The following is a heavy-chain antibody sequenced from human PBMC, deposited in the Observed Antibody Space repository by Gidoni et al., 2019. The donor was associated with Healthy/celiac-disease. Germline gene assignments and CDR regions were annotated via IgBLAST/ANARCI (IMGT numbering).Heavy chain of an antibody. CDR2: ISAYNCNT. D-gene: IGHD3-22*01. V-gene: IGHV1-18*01. Sequence: QVQLVQSGAEVKKPGDSEKVSCKASGYTFTSYGIRWVRQDPGQGLEWMGWISAYNCNTNYAQKLQGRVTITTDTSTSTAYMELMSLRSDDTAVYYCAREFLDSFDYWGQGTLVTVSS. J-gene: IGHJ4*02. CDR1: GYTFTSYG. CDR3: AREFLDSFDY.